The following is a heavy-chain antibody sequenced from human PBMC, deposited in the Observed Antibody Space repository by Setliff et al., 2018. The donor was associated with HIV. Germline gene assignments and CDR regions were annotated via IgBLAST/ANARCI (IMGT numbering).Heavy chain of an antibody. Sequence: SETLSLTCTVSGASISSSGYYWGWIRQPPGKGLEWIGTIYYSGSTYYNPSLQSRVTISVDTSNNQFFLKLTSVTAADTAVYYCARGDYRIIAAAGSGWFDPWGQGTLVTVSS. CDR1: GASISSSGYY. J-gene: IGHJ5*02. D-gene: IGHD6-13*01. V-gene: IGHV4-39*01. CDR3: ARGDYRIIAAAGSGWFDP. CDR2: IYYSGST.